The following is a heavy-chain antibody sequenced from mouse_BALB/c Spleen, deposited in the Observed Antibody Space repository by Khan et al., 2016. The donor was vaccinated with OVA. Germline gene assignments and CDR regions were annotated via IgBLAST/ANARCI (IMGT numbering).Heavy chain of an antibody. CDR1: GYTFTSYV. Sequence: EVQLQESGPELVKPGASVKMSCKASGYTFTSYVMHWVRQKPGQGLEWIGYIYPYNDDTKFNEKFKGKATLTSDKSSSTACMELSSLTSEDSAVYYCARNYRYDVYFDYGGQGTTLTVSS. D-gene: IGHD2-14*01. J-gene: IGHJ2*01. CDR2: IYPYNDDT. V-gene: IGHV1S136*01. CDR3: ARNYRYDVYFDY.